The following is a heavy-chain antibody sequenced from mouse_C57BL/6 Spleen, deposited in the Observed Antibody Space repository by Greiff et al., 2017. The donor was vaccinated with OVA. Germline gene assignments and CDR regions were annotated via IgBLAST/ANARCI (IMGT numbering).Heavy chain of an antibody. V-gene: IGHV1-69*01. CDR3: ARITTVVDYWYFDV. Sequence: VQLQQPGAELVMPGASVKLSCKASGYTFTSYWMHWVKQRPGQGLEWIGEIDPSDSYTNYNQKFKGKSTLTVDKSSSTAYMQLSSLTSGDSAVYYCARITTVVDYWYFDVWGTGTTVTVSS. J-gene: IGHJ1*03. D-gene: IGHD1-1*01. CDR1: GYTFTSYW. CDR2: IDPSDSYT.